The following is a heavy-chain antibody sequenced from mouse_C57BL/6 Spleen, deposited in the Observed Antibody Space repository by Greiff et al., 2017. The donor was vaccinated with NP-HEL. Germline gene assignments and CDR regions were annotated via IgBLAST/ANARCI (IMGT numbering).Heavy chain of an antibody. V-gene: IGHV1-43*01. Sequence: VQLKESGPELVKPGASVKISCKASGYSFTGYYMHWVKQSSEKSLEWIGEINPSTGGTSYNQKFKGKATLTVDKSSSTAYMQLKSLTSEDSAVYYCARGGTGYYFDYWGQGTTLTVSS. J-gene: IGHJ2*01. CDR1: GYSFTGYY. CDR3: ARGGTGYYFDY. D-gene: IGHD3-3*01. CDR2: INPSTGGT.